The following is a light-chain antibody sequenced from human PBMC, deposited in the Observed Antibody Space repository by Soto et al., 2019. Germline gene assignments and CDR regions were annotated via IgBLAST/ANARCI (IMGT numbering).Light chain of an antibody. CDR3: QQYNTWPLT. V-gene: IGKV3-15*01. Sequence: EIVMTQSPATLSVSPGERATLSCRASQGVTTNLAWYQQKPGQAPRLLIYGASTRATGIPARFSGSASGTEFTLTISSLQSEDFAVYYCQQYNTWPLTFGGGTKVEIK. CDR2: GAS. J-gene: IGKJ4*01. CDR1: QGVTTN.